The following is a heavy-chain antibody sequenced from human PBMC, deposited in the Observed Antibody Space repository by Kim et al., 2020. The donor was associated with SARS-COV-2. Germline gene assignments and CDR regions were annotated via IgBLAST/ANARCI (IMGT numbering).Heavy chain of an antibody. Sequence: SETLSLTCTVSGGSISSSSYYWGWIRQPPGKGLEWIGSIYYSGSTYYNPSLKSRVTISVDTSKNQFSLKLSSVTAADTAVYYCARLPIYGSGSYYKYYYYGMDVWGQGTTVTVSS. J-gene: IGHJ6*02. CDR3: ARLPIYGSGSYYKYYYYGMDV. V-gene: IGHV4-39*01. CDR2: IYYSGST. CDR1: GGSISSSSYY. D-gene: IGHD3-10*01.